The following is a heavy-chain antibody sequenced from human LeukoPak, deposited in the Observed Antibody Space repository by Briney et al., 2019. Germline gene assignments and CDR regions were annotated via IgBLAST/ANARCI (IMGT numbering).Heavy chain of an antibody. CDR2: IYYSGST. D-gene: IGHD3-10*01. J-gene: IGHJ4*02. CDR3: ARDLLWFGELPYYFDY. Sequence: SETLSLTCTVSGGSISSSSYYWGWIRQPPGKGLEWIGSIYYSGSTYYNPSLKSRVTISVDTSKNQFSLKLSSVTAADTAVYYCARDLLWFGELPYYFDYWGQGTLVTVSS. V-gene: IGHV4-39*07. CDR1: GGSISSSSYY.